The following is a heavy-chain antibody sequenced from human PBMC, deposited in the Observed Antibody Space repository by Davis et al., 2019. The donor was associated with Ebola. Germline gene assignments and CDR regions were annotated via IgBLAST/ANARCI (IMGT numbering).Heavy chain of an antibody. Sequence: SETLSLTCTVSGGSISSGGYYWSWIRQHPGKGLEWIGYIYYSGSTYYNPSLKSRVTISVDTSKNQFSLKLSSVTAADTAVYYCARERPPGRVGAHTSDYWGQGTLVTVSS. CDR3: ARERPPGRVGAHTSDY. CDR2: IYYSGST. V-gene: IGHV4-31*03. D-gene: IGHD1-26*01. CDR1: GGSISSGGYY. J-gene: IGHJ4*02.